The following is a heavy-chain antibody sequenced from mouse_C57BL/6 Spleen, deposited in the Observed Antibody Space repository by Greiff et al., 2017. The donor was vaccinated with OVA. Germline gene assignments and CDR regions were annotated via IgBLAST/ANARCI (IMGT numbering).Heavy chain of an antibody. J-gene: IGHJ1*03. D-gene: IGHD1-1*01. CDR1: GYTFTSYW. Sequence: VQLQQPGAELVKPGASVKLSCKASGYTFTSYWMHWVKQRPGRGLEWIGRIDPNSGGTKYNEKFKSKATLTVDKPSSTAYMQLSSLTSEDSAVYYCARHYYGSSHYWYFDVWGTGTTVTVSS. CDR2: IDPNSGGT. V-gene: IGHV1-72*01. CDR3: ARHYYGSSHYWYFDV.